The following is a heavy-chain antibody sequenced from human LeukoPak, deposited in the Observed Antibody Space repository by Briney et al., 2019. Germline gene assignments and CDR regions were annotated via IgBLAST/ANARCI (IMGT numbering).Heavy chain of an antibody. D-gene: IGHD3-10*01. J-gene: IGHJ4*02. V-gene: IGHV3-23*01. CDR2: ITGSGGST. CDR1: GFTFDNFA. Sequence: GGSLRLSCAPSGFTFDNFAMTWVRQAPGKGLEWVSEITGSGGSTYYADSVKGRLTISRDNSKNTLYLQMNSLRAEDTAIYYCARELFDFDYWGQGTLVTVSS. CDR3: ARELFDFDY.